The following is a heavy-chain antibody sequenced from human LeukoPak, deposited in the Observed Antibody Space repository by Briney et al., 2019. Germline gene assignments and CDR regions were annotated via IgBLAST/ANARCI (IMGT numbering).Heavy chain of an antibody. Sequence: SETLSLTCTVSGHSISSYYWSWIRQPPGKGLEWIGFIYYSGSTNYNPSLKSRVTISVDTSKNQFSLKLSSVTAADTAVYYCARQRGITMVRGALTNWFDPWGQGTLVTVSS. CDR3: ARQRGITMVRGALTNWFDP. CDR1: GHSISSYY. V-gene: IGHV4-59*08. CDR2: IYYSGST. D-gene: IGHD3-10*01. J-gene: IGHJ5*02.